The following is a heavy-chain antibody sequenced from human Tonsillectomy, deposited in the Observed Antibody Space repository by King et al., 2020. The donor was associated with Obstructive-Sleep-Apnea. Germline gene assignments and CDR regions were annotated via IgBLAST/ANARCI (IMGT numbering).Heavy chain of an antibody. D-gene: IGHD2-8*01. V-gene: IGHV3-23*04. Sequence: DVQLVESGGGLVQPGGSLRLSCAASGCTFSSLAMSWVRQAPGKGLEWVSTISGSGGSTFYADSAKGRFTISRDNSQNTLYLQMNSLRAEDTAVYYCAKPFTNCTNVVCPIPPDYWGQGTLVTVSS. CDR3: AKPFTNCTNVVCPIPPDY. CDR1: GCTFSSLA. CDR2: ISGSGGST. J-gene: IGHJ4*02.